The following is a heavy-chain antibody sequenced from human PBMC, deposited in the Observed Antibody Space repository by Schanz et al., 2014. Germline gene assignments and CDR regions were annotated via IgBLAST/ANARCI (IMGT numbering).Heavy chain of an antibody. V-gene: IGHV1-3*01. J-gene: IGHJ4*02. Sequence: QVQLVQSGAEVKKPGASVKVSCKASGYTFISYGIKWVRPAPGRRLERMGWINAGTGNTEDSQKCQGRVTSTRDTVAGTAYMEGSSVRSEDTAVYYCARSGSSSWCCGGYWGEGRVVAGSA. CDR1: GYTFISYG. D-gene: IGHD6-13*01. CDR2: INAGTGNT. CDR3: ARSGSSSWCCGGY.